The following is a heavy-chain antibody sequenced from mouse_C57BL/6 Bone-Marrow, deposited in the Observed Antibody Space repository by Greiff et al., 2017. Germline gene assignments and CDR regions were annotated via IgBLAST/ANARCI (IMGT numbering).Heavy chain of an antibody. CDR1: GYTFTSYE. V-gene: IGHV1-85*01. Sequence: LQESGPELVKPGASVKLSCKASGYTFTSYEINWVKQRPGQGLEWIGWIYPRDGSTKYNEKFKGKATLTVDTSSSTAYMELHSLTSEDSSFYFCAYSNWFAYWGQGTLVTVSA. CDR2: IYPRDGST. D-gene: IGHD2-5*01. J-gene: IGHJ3*01. CDR3: AYSNWFAY.